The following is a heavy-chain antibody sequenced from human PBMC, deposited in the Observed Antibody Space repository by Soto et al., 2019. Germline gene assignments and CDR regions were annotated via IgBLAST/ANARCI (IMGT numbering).Heavy chain of an antibody. Sequence: GGSLRLSCAVSGFTFSSYIIHWVRQAPGKGLGGVAVIAYDGSNKYYSDSVQGRFTISRDNSKHTLYLQMNSLRPEETAVYYCAKDLKSYCTTTSSYTYFGLDVWGQGTTVTVSS. D-gene: IGHD2-2*01. J-gene: IGHJ6*02. V-gene: IGHV3-30*18. CDR2: IAYDGSNK. CDR1: GFTFSSYI. CDR3: AKDLKSYCTTTSSYTYFGLDV.